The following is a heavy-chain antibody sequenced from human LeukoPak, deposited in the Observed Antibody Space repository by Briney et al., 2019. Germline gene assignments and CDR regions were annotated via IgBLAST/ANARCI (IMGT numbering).Heavy chain of an antibody. Sequence: PGGSLRLSCAASGFTFGDYAMSWFRQAPGKGLEWVGFIRSKAYGGTTEYAASVKGRFTISRDDSKSIAYLQMNSLKTEDTAVYYCTRDLSARIYSSSWYLDDYWGQGTLVTVSS. D-gene: IGHD6-13*01. J-gene: IGHJ4*02. V-gene: IGHV3-49*03. CDR3: TRDLSARIYSSSWYLDDY. CDR2: IRSKAYGGTT. CDR1: GFTFGDYA.